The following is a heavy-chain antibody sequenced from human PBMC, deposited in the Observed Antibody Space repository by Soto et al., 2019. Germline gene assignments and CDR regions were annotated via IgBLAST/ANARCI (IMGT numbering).Heavy chain of an antibody. CDR2: TYHSGST. CDR1: GGSISSGGYS. J-gene: IGHJ5*02. Sequence: QLQLQESGSGPVKPSQTLSLTCAVSGGSISSGGYSWSWIRQPPGKGLEWIGYTYHSGSTYYNPSLTSRVTISVDTSKNQFSLKLSSVTAADTAVYYCARVPGPWGQGTLVSVSS. V-gene: IGHV4-30-2*01. CDR3: ARVPGP.